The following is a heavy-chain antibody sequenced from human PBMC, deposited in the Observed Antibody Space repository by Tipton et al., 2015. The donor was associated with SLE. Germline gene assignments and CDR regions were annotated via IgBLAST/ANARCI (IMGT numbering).Heavy chain of an antibody. Sequence: SVRLSCAASGFTFSSYSMNWVRQAPGKGLEWVSSISSSSSYIYYADSVKGRFTISRDNAKNSLYLQMNSLRAEDTAVYYCAREVTYYDILTGYQQPAYFDYWGQGTLVTVSS. V-gene: IGHV3-21*01. J-gene: IGHJ4*02. D-gene: IGHD3-9*01. CDR2: ISSSSSYI. CDR3: AREVTYYDILTGYQQPAYFDY. CDR1: GFTFSSYS.